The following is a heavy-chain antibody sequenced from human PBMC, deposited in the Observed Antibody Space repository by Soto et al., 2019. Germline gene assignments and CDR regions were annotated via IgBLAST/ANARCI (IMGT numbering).Heavy chain of an antibody. V-gene: IGHV2-5*01. D-gene: IGHD1-1*01. CDR3: AHGLEGTWYFDR. CDR2: VYWSDNK. J-gene: IGHJ2*01. CDR1: GFSLSTSGVG. Sequence: QITLKESGPTLVKPTQTLTLTCTFSGFSLSTSGVGVGWFRQPPGKALEWLALVYWSDNKRYSPSLKSRLTITKDTSKNQVVLTMTNMDPVDTGTYYCAHGLEGTWYFDRWGRGTLVTVSS.